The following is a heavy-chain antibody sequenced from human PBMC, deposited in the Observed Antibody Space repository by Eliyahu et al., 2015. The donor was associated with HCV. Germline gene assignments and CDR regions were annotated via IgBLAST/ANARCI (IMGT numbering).Heavy chain of an antibody. CDR1: GGTFSSYA. V-gene: IGHV1-69*06. Sequence: EVKKPGSSVKVSCKASGGTFSSYAISWVRQAPGQGLEWMGGIIPIFGTANYAQKFQGQSHDSPRTNPRAQPTGIRTARAQGTRAYYCAREGVLRYFDWLFPKNSLGWYFDLWGRGTLVTVSS. CDR2: IIPIFGTA. CDR3: AREGVLRYFDWLFPKNSLGWYFDL. J-gene: IGHJ2*01. D-gene: IGHD3-9*01.